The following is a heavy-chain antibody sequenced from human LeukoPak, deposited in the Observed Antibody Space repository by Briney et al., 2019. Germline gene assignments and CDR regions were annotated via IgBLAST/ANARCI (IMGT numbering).Heavy chain of an antibody. J-gene: IGHJ6*02. CDR3: ARDRSPPRSYSSSWYGGRYYYYGMDV. V-gene: IGHV4-34*01. D-gene: IGHD6-13*01. CDR2: INHSGST. CDR1: GGSFSGYY. Sequence: SETLSLTCAVYGGSFSGYYWSWIRQPPGKGLEWIGEINHSGSTNYNPSLKSRVTISVDTSKNQFSLKLSSVTAADTAVYYCARDRSPPRSYSSSWYGGRYYYYGMDVWGQGTTVTVSS.